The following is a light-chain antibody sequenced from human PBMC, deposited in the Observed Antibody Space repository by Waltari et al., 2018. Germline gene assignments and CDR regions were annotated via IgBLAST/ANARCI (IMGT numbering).Light chain of an antibody. J-gene: IGKJ4*01. Sequence: EIVLTQSPGTLSLSPGERATLSCRASQSVSNSYLAWYLQKPGQAPRLLIYGASSRATGIPDRFSGSGSGTEFTLSISRLEPEDFAVYYCQQYGSSPFTFGGGTKVEIK. CDR1: QSVSNSY. V-gene: IGKV3-20*01. CDR2: GAS. CDR3: QQYGSSPFT.